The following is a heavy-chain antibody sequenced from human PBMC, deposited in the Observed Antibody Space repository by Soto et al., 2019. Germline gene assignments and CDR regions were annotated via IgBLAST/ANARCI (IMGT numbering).Heavy chain of an antibody. Sequence: VQLVESGGGVVQPGRSLRLSCAASGFTFSSYGMHWVRQAPGKGLEWVAVISYDGSNKYYADSVKGRFTISRDNSKNTLYLQMNSLRAEDTAVYYCAKDHFGYSSVGAFDIWGQGTMVTVSS. CDR3: AKDHFGYSSVGAFDI. CDR1: GFTFSSYG. J-gene: IGHJ3*02. D-gene: IGHD6-19*01. CDR2: ISYDGSNK. V-gene: IGHV3-30*18.